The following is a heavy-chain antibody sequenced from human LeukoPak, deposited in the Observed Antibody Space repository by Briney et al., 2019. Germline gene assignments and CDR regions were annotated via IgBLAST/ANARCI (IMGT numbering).Heavy chain of an antibody. D-gene: IGHD6-13*01. CDR2: INDRRST. Sequence: SSEILSLTCTVSGDSVRSYYWSWIRQPPGQGLEWLGHINDRRSTNYNPSLQGRVTISIDTSKNQFSLKVNSVTAADTAVYYCVRDSRYGSGWFEDGLDFWGQGTTVTVSS. CDR1: GDSVRSYY. J-gene: IGHJ6*02. V-gene: IGHV4-59*02. CDR3: VRDSRYGSGWFEDGLDF.